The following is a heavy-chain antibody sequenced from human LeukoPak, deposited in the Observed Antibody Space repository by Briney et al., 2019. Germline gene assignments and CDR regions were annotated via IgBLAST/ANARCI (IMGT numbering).Heavy chain of an antibody. V-gene: IGHV4-34*01. CDR1: GGSFSGYY. CDR3: ARDREEYYYDSSGYCYEGPYGMDV. CDR2: INHSGST. J-gene: IGHJ6*02. Sequence: SETLSLTCAVYGGSFSGYYWSWIRQPPGKGLEWIGEINHSGSTNYNPSLKSRVTISVDTSKNQFSLKLSSVTAADTAVYYCARDREEYYYDSSGYCYEGPYGMDVWGQGTTVTVSS. D-gene: IGHD3-22*01.